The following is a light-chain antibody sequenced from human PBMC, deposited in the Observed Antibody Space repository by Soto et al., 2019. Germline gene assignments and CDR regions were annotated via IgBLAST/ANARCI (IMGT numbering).Light chain of an antibody. Sequence: DIQMTQSPSTLSASVGDRVTITCRASQSISGWFAWFQQKPGKAPKLLIYDASTLESGVPSRFSGSASGTQFTLTISSLQPDDFATYFCQQYSTYSLYTFGQGTKLEI. CDR3: QQYSTYSLYT. V-gene: IGKV1-5*01. CDR1: QSISGW. CDR2: DAS. J-gene: IGKJ2*01.